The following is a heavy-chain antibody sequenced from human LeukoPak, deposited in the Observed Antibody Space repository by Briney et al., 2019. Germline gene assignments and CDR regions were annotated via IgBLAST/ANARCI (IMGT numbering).Heavy chain of an antibody. CDR3: ARDVHDYSNYVSFDY. Sequence: GASVKVSCKASGYTFTGYYMHWVRQAPGQGLKWMGGIIPIFGTANYAQKFQGRVTITADESTSTAYMELSSLRSEDTAVYYCARDVHDYSNYVSFDYWGQGTLVTVSS. D-gene: IGHD4-11*01. CDR1: GYTFTGYY. J-gene: IGHJ4*02. V-gene: IGHV1-69*13. CDR2: IIPIFGTA.